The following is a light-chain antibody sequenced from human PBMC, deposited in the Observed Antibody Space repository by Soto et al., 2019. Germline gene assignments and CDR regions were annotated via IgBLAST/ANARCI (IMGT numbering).Light chain of an antibody. Sequence: QAVVTQPASVSGSPGQSITISCTGTSSDLGGSFSVSWYQQHPGKAPKLMIYDVSNRPSGVSNRFSGSKSGNTASLTISGLQADDEADYYCGSYTSSSRFFGTGTKLTVL. V-gene: IGLV2-14*01. J-gene: IGLJ1*01. CDR2: DVS. CDR3: GSYTSSSRF. CDR1: SSDLGGSFS.